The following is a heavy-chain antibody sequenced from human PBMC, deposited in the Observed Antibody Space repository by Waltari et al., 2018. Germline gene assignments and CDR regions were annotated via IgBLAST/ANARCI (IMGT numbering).Heavy chain of an antibody. D-gene: IGHD5-12*01. CDR2: ISYTGAT. CDR1: GGSISTKSHF. Sequence: QLQLQESGPGLVKPSETLSLSCSVSGGSISTKSHFWGWYRQPRGQGLQWIGTISYTGATYYSPSLKSRVTLSRDTSKNQLSLKLGSVTAADTAMYYCATYIGASVGTAAFDVWGQGTMVTVS. CDR3: ATYIGASVGTAAFDV. V-gene: IGHV4-39*01. J-gene: IGHJ3*01.